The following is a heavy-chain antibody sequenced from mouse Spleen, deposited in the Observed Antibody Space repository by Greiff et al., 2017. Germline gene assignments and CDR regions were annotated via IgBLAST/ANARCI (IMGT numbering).Heavy chain of an antibody. CDR1: GYTFTDYN. J-gene: IGHJ3*01. D-gene: IGHD4-1*01. V-gene: IGHV1-18*01. Sequence: VQLQQSGPELVKPGASVKIPCKASGYTFTDYNMDWVKQSHGKSLEWIGDINPNNGGTIYNQKFKGKATLTVDKSSSTAYMELRSLTSEDTAVYYCAREGLGNAWFAYWGQGTLVTVSA. CDR3: AREGLGNAWFAY. CDR2: INPNNGGT.